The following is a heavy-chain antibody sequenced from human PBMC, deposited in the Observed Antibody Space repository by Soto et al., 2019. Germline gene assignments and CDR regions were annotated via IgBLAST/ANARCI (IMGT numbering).Heavy chain of an antibody. CDR3: ARVSVAARPRWYNWFDP. D-gene: IGHD6-19*01. J-gene: IGHJ5*02. CDR1: GSTFPDYD. Sequence: QEQLVQSGAEVKKPGASVKVSCKTYGSTFPDYDINWVRQPNGQGLEWIGWMNPNSGGTGNAQKFQGRVTMTRSASLSTAYLELSSLRSEDTAVYYCARVSVAARPRWYNWFDPWGQGTLVTVSS. V-gene: IGHV1-8*01. CDR2: MNPNSGGT.